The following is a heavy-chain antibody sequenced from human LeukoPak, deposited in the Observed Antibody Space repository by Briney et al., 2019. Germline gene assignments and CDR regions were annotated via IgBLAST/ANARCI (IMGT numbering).Heavy chain of an antibody. Sequence: SETLSLTCTVSGGSISSYYWSWIRQPAGKGLEWIGRTYTSGDTNYNPSLKSRVTMSVDTSKNQFSLKLSSVTAADTAVYYCARPPPTPLVAARTGSWFDPWGQGTLVTVSS. V-gene: IGHV4-4*07. CDR2: TYTSGDT. CDR3: ARPPPTPLVAARTGSWFDP. CDR1: GGSISSYY. D-gene: IGHD6-6*01. J-gene: IGHJ5*02.